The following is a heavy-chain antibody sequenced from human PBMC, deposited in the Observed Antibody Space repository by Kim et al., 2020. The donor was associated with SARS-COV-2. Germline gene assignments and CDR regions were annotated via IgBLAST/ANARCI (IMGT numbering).Heavy chain of an antibody. CDR3: ARDGGTYAYGY. CDR2: INTGNGNT. Sequence: ASVKVSCKASGYTSTAFGIHWVRQAPGQSLEWIGWINTGNGNTGSSQTFQGRVIISRDTSASIVYMDLRSLRSEDTAVYYCARDGGTYAYGYWGQGTLITVSS. V-gene: IGHV1-3*04. D-gene: IGHD5-12*01. CDR1: GYTSTAFG. J-gene: IGHJ4*02.